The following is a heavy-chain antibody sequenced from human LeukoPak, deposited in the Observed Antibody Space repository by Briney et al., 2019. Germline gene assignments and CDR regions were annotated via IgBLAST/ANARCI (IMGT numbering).Heavy chain of an antibody. CDR3: ARGMKWAYYYDSSGRRDDAADI. Sequence: PSETLSLTCAVYGGSFSGYYWSGVRQPPGKGLEWIGEINYRGSTNYNPSLRSRVTISVDTSKNQFSLNLSSVPAADTAVYYCARGMKWAYYYDSSGRRDDAADIWGQGTMVTVSS. J-gene: IGHJ3*02. V-gene: IGHV4-34*01. D-gene: IGHD3-22*01. CDR2: INYRGST. CDR1: GGSFSGYY.